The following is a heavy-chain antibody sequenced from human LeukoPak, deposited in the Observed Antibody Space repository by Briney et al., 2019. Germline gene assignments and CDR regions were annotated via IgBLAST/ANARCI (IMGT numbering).Heavy chain of an antibody. CDR2: INPNNGGT. CDR1: GYTFTGYY. CDR3: ARAAGGSHHGVFDI. J-gene: IGHJ3*02. D-gene: IGHD1-26*01. V-gene: IGHV1-2*02. Sequence: ASVKVSCKASGYTFTGYYMHWVRQAPGQGLEWMGWINPNNGGTNYAQKFQGRVTMTRDTSISTAYMELSRLRSDDTAVYYCARAAGGSHHGVFDIGGKGKMVTVS.